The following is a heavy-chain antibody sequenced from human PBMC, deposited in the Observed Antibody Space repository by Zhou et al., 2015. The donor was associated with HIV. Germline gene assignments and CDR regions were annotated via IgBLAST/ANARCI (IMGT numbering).Heavy chain of an antibody. CDR2: TYNGYT. D-gene: IGHD2-21*02. CDR1: GYTLGNYG. Sequence: QVQLVQSATEVKKSGASVKVSCKASGYTLGNYGVSWVRQAPGKGLEWMGWTYNGYTKYAPKFQDRVTMTTDTSTSTVYMELSSLRSEDTAVYYCARQGDAPDYWGQGTLVTVSS. CDR3: ARQGDAPDY. J-gene: IGHJ4*02. V-gene: IGHV1-18*01.